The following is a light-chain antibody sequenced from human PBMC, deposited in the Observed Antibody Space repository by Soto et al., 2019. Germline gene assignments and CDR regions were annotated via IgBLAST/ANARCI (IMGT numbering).Light chain of an antibody. V-gene: IGKV4-1*01. CDR3: QQYYTTPLT. Sequence: DIVMTQSADSLAVSLGEWATISCKSSQSVLYSSNNKNYLAWYQQKPGQPPKLLIYWASTRESGVPDRFSGSGSGTDLTLSISRLQAEDVAVYYCQQYYTTPLTFGPGTKVDIK. CDR1: QSVLYSSNNKNY. CDR2: WAS. J-gene: IGKJ3*01.